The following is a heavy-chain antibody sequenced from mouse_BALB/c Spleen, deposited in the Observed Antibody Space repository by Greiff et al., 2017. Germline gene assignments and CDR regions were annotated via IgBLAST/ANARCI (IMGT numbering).Heavy chain of an antibody. CDR3: ARNEAARAGFAY. V-gene: IGHV2-4-1*01. J-gene: IGHJ3*01. CDR2: IWSGGST. D-gene: IGHD3-1*01. CDR1: GFSLTSYG. Sequence: QVQLQQSGPGLVQPSQSLSITCTVSGFSLTSYGVHWVRQSPGKGLEWLGVIWSGGSTDYNAAFISRLSISKDNSKSQVFFKMNSLQADDTAIYYCARNEAARAGFAYWGQGTLVTVSA.